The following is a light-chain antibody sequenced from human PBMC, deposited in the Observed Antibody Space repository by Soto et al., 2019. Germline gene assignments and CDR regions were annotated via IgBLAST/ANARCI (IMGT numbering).Light chain of an antibody. Sequence: EIVFTQSPCTLSLSPGERATLSCRASQSVSNNYLAWYQQKPGQAPRLLIYGAFNRATGIPARFSGSGSGTDFTLTISSLEPEDFAVYYCQQRSNWPPWTFGQGTKVDI. CDR3: QQRSNWPPWT. CDR2: GAF. J-gene: IGKJ1*01. V-gene: IGKV3-11*01. CDR1: QSVSNNY.